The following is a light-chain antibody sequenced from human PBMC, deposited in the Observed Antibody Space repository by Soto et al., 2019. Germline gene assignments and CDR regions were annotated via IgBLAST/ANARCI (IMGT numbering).Light chain of an antibody. V-gene: IGLV2-23*02. Sequence: QSALTQPASVSGSPGQSITISCTGTSSDVGRYNFVSWYQQHPGKVPKLMIYEVTKRPSGVSNRFSGSKSGNTASLTISGLQAEDEADYYCCSDTGNDAYVFGPGPKVTV. CDR2: EVT. CDR3: CSDTGNDAYV. J-gene: IGLJ1*01. CDR1: SSDVGRYNF.